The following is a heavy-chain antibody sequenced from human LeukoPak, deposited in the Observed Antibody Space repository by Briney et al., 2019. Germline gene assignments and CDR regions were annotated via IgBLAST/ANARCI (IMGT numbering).Heavy chain of an antibody. Sequence: SQTLSLTCAISGDSVSSNSAAWNWLRQSPSRGLEWLGRTVYRSRWYYDYAVSVQSRITINADTSKNQFSLHLNSATPEDTAVYYCARSTALVGDNWVDPWGQGTLVTVSS. V-gene: IGHV6-1*01. CDR2: TVYRSRWYY. CDR3: ARSTALVGDNWVDP. J-gene: IGHJ5*02. CDR1: GDSVSSNSAA. D-gene: IGHD2-21*01.